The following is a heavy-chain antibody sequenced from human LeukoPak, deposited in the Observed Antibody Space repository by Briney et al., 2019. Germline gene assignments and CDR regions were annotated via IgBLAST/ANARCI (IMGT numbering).Heavy chain of an antibody. CDR1: GGSISSYY. D-gene: IGHD6-6*01. V-gene: IGHV4-59*01. CDR3: ARGSAARQAFDI. J-gene: IGHJ3*02. CDR2: IYYSGST. Sequence: SETLSLTCTVSGGSISSYYWSWIRQPPGKGLEWIGYIYYSGSTNYNPSLKSRVTISVDTSKNQFSLKLSSVTAADTAVYYCARGSAARQAFDIWGQGTMVTVSS.